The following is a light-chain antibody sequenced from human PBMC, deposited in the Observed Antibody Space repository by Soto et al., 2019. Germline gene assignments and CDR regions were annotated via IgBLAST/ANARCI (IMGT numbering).Light chain of an antibody. CDR2: DVI. CDR1: ITDVGGYNY. V-gene: IGLV2-14*03. Sequence: QSALTQPASVSGSPGQSITISCTGTITDVGGYNYVSWYQQHPGKAPKLMIYDVIKRPSGVSNRFSGSKSGNTASLTISGILAEDEADYHCSSHTSSSTRVFGTGTKLTVL. J-gene: IGLJ1*01. CDR3: SSHTSSSTRV.